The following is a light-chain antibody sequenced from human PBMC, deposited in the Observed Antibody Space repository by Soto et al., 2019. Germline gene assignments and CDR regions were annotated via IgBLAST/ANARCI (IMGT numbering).Light chain of an antibody. CDR3: KQYNNWPWT. CDR2: GAS. J-gene: IGKJ1*01. V-gene: IGKV3-15*01. Sequence: EIVMTQSPATLSVSPGERATLSCRASQSVSSNLAWYQQKPGQAPRLLIYGASTRATGIQARFSGSGSGTEFTLTIRSLQSEDFAVYYCKQYNNWPWTFGQGTKVDIK. CDR1: QSVSSN.